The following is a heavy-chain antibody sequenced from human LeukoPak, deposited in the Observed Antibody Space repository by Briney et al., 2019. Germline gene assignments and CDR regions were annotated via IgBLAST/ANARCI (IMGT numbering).Heavy chain of an antibody. CDR1: GFTFSSYW. CDR3: ARNHQADY. J-gene: IGHJ4*02. D-gene: IGHD2-2*01. V-gene: IGHV3-74*01. CDR2: TNSDGNST. Sequence: PGGSLRLSCAASGFTFSSYWVHWVRQPPGKGLVWVSRTNSDGNSTRYADSVKGRFTISRDNAKNTLYLQMNSQRAEDTAVYYCARNHQADYWGQGILVTVSS.